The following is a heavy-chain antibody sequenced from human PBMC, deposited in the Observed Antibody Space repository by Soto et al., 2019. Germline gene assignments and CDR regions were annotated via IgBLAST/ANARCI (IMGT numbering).Heavy chain of an antibody. D-gene: IGHD4-4*01. CDR1: GFTFSDYY. J-gene: IGHJ5*02. V-gene: IGHV3-11*01. CDR3: ARDYSNYDR. CDR2: ISGSGSTK. Sequence: PGGSLRLSCAASGFTFSDYYMSWIRQAPGKGLEWVSCISGSGSTKYYADSVKGRFTISRDNAKNSLYLQMNSLRTEDTAMYYCARDYSNYDRWGQGKLVNVS.